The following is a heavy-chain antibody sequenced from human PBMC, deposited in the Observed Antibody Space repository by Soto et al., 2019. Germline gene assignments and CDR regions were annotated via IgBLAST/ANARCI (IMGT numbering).Heavy chain of an antibody. V-gene: IGHV4-4*02. D-gene: IGHD3-10*01. J-gene: IGHJ4*02. CDR2: IYHSGAT. CDR3: ARGGSLFDF. Sequence: QVQLQESGPGLVKPWGTLSLTCAVSGGSISSRNWWSWVRQPPGKGLEWIGEIYHSGATNYNPSPKSRVIMSVDKSKNLISLELGSVTAADTAVYYCARGGSLFDFWGQGTLVSVSS. CDR1: GGSISSRNW.